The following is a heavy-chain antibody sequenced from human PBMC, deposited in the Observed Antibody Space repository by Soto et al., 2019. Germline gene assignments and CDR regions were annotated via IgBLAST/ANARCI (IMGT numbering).Heavy chain of an antibody. J-gene: IGHJ4*02. Sequence: GGSLRLSCAASGFTFSSYAMSWVRQAPGKGLEWVGRIKSKTDGGTTDYAAPVKGRFTISRDDSKNTLYLQMNSLKTEDTAVYYCTTPDIVLMVYANDYWGQGTLVTVSS. CDR2: IKSKTDGGTT. CDR3: TTPDIVLMVYANDY. V-gene: IGHV3-15*01. CDR1: GFTFSSYA. D-gene: IGHD2-8*01.